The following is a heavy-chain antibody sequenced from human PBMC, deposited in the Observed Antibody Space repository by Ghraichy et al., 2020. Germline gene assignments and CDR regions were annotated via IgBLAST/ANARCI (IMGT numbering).Heavy chain of an antibody. J-gene: IGHJ1*01. CDR3: ARGANSVPAAYSEGYFQH. V-gene: IGHV3-30*04. CDR2: ISYDGSNK. D-gene: IGHD2-2*01. CDR1: GFTFSSYA. Sequence: GGSLRLSCAASGFTFSSYAMHWVRQAPGKGLEWVAVISYDGSNKYYADSVKGRFTISRDNSKNTLYLQMNSLRAEDTAVYYCARGANSVPAAYSEGYFQHWGQGTLVTVSS.